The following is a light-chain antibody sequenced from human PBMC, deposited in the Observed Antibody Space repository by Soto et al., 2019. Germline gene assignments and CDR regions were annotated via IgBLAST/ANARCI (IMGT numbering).Light chain of an antibody. CDR2: GAS. CDR3: QQCHNRPLT. J-gene: IGKJ2*01. CDR1: QSISSE. Sequence: EIVMTQSPATLSVSPGERATLSCRASQSISSELAWYQQKPGQPPRLLIYGASTRATGVPARFTGSGSGSDFTLTISGLQSEDFAVYYCQQCHNRPLTFGQGTRLEI. V-gene: IGKV3-15*01.